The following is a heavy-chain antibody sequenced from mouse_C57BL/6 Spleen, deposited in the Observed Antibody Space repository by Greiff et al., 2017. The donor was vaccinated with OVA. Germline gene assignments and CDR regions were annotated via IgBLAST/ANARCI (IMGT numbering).Heavy chain of an antibody. CDR2: INPNNGGT. D-gene: IGHD2-4*01. CDR3: ARSEPGGYDYDERFAY. Sequence: EVQLQQSGPELVKPGASVKISCKASGYTFTDYYMNWVKQSHGKSLEWIGDINPNNGGTSYNQKFKGKATLTVDKSSSTAYMELRSLTSEDSAVYYCARSEPGGYDYDERFAYWGQGTLVTVSA. V-gene: IGHV1-26*01. CDR1: GYTFTDYY. J-gene: IGHJ3*01.